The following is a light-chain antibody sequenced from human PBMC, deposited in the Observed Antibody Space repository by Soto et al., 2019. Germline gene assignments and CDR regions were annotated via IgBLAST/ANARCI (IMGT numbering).Light chain of an antibody. V-gene: IGKV3-20*01. CDR2: GAS. CDR3: QQYGSSGT. Sequence: EIGMTQSPAALSVASGGRAPLSCRASQTISTNLAWYQQKPGQAPRLLIYGASNRATGIPDRFSGSGSGTDFTLTISRLEPEDFAVYYCQQYGSSGTFGQGTKVDIK. CDR1: QTISTN. J-gene: IGKJ1*01.